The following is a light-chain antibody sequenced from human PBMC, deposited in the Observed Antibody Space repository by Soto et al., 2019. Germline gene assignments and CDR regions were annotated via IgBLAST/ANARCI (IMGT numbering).Light chain of an antibody. CDR3: LQDYTYPYT. V-gene: IGKV1-6*01. CDR2: ATS. Sequence: AIQMTQSPSSLSASVGDRVTITCRASQDIRNAVGGYQQKPGKAPKLLIFATSNLQSGVPSRFIGSGSGTDFTLTISSLQAEDFATYYCLQDYTYPYTFGQGTKLEIK. CDR1: QDIRNA. J-gene: IGKJ2*01.